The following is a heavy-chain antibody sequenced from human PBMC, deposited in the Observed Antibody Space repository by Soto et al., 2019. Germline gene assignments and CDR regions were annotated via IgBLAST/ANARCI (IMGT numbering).Heavy chain of an antibody. V-gene: IGHV4-30-4*01. J-gene: IGHJ6*02. CDR3: ARNGSYYDFWSGYYFGGGMDV. D-gene: IGHD3-3*01. CDR2: IYYGGST. CDR1: GGSISSGDYY. Sequence: SETLSLTCTVSGGSISSGDYYWSWIRQPPGKGLEWIGYIYYGGSTYYNPSLKSRVTISVDTSKNQFSLKLSSVTAADTAVYYCARNGSYYDFWSGYYFGGGMDVWGQGTTVTVSS.